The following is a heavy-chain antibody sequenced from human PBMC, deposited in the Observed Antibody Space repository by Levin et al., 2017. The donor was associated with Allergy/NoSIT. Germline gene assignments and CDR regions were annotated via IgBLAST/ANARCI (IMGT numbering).Heavy chain of an antibody. CDR2: IRSKAYGGTT. V-gene: IGHV3-49*04. D-gene: IGHD3-3*01. J-gene: IGHJ6*02. CDR1: GFTFGDYA. CDR3: TRESRFVPIDYDFWSGSILRYYYGMDV. Sequence: GGSLRLSCTASGFTFGDYAMSWVRQAPGKGLEWVGFIRSKAYGGTTEYAASVKGRFTISRDDSKSIAYLQMNSLKTEDTAVYYCTRESRFVPIDYDFWSGSILRYYYGMDVWGQGTTVTVSS.